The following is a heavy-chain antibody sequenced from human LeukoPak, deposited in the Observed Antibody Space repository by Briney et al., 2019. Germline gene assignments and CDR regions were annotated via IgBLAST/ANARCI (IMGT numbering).Heavy chain of an antibody. Sequence: SQTLSLTCTVSGGSISSGGYYWSWIRQPPGKGLEWIGYIYHSGSTYYNPSLKSRVTISVDRSKNQFSLKLSSVTAADTAVYYCAAVDTAMTTGFDYWGQGTLVTVSS. CDR2: IYHSGST. CDR1: GGSISSGGYY. CDR3: AAVDTAMTTGFDY. V-gene: IGHV4-30-2*01. J-gene: IGHJ4*02. D-gene: IGHD5-18*01.